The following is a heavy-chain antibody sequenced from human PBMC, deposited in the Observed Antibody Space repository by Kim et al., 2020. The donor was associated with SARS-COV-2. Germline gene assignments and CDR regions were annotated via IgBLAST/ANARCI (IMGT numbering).Heavy chain of an antibody. Sequence: GGSLRLSCAASGFTFNNYGMHWVRQAPGKGLEWVAVMSYDGSHIAYADSVKGRFTISRDNSRNTLYLQMNSLTAEDTAVYFCAKGRPASDHSGNYEFDYWGQGSLVTVS. D-gene: IGHD1-26*01. CDR3: AKGRPASDHSGNYEFDY. CDR2: MSYDGSHI. CDR1: GFTFNNYG. V-gene: IGHV3-30*18. J-gene: IGHJ4*02.